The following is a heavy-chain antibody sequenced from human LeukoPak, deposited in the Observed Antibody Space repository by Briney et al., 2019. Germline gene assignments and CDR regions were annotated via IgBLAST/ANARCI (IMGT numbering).Heavy chain of an antibody. Sequence: SSETLSLTCTVSGGSISSYYWSWIRQPPGKGLEWIGYIYYSGSTNYNPSLKSRVTISVDTSKNQFSLKLSSVTAAGTAVYYCARSYSGSYYWFDPWGQGTLVTVSS. D-gene: IGHD1-26*01. J-gene: IGHJ5*02. CDR2: IYYSGST. CDR3: ARSYSGSYYWFDP. CDR1: GGSISSYY. V-gene: IGHV4-59*08.